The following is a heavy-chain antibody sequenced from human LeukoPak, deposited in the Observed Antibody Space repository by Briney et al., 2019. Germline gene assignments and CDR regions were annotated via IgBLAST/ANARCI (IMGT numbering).Heavy chain of an antibody. CDR3: ARGDGIAAAGPGWFDP. CDR1: GGTFSSYA. Sequence: ASVKVSCKASGGTFSSYAISWVRQAPGQGLEWMGGIIPIFGTGNYAQKFQGRVTITTDESTSTAYMELSSLRSEDTAVYYCARGDGIAAAGPGWFDPWGQGTLVTVSS. V-gene: IGHV1-69*05. D-gene: IGHD6-13*01. J-gene: IGHJ5*02. CDR2: IIPIFGTG.